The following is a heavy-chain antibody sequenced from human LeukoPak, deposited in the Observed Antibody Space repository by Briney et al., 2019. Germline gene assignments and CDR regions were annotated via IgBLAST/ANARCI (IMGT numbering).Heavy chain of an antibody. CDR1: GFTVSSNY. CDR2: IYSGGST. D-gene: IGHD3-3*01. V-gene: IGHV3-53*01. J-gene: IGHJ6*03. Sequence: GGSLRLSCAASGFTVSSNYMSWVRQAPGKGLEWVSVIYSGGSTYYADSVKGRFTISRDNSKNTLYLQMNSLRAEDTAVYYCAREEWGYYYYMDVWGKGTTVTVSS. CDR3: AREEWGYYYYMDV.